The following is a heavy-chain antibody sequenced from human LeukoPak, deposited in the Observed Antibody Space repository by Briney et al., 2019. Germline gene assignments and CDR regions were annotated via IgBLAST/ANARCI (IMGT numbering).Heavy chain of an antibody. D-gene: IGHD6-13*01. CDR3: AKDLKVAAGPFDY. CDR2: LSGSGGTT. V-gene: IGHV3-23*01. CDR1: GFTFSSYA. Sequence: GSLRLSCAASGFTFSSYAMSWVRQAPGKGLEWVSTLSGSGGTTYYTDSVKGRFTISRDNSKNTLYLQMNSLRAEDTAVYYCAKDLKVAAGPFDYWGQGTLVTVSS. J-gene: IGHJ4*02.